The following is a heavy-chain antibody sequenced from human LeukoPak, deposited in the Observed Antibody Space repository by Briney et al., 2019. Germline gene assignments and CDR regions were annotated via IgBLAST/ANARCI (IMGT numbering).Heavy chain of an antibody. CDR3: AKAGIVGATFRIDY. CDR1: GGSISSYY. CDR2: IYSSGSA. D-gene: IGHD1-26*01. Sequence: PSETLSLTCTVSGGSISSYYWSCIRQPAGKGLEWIGRIYSSGSANYNPSLMSRVTMSVDTSKNQFSLKLSSVTAADTAVYYCAKAGIVGATFRIDYWGQGTLVTVSP. J-gene: IGHJ4*02. V-gene: IGHV4-4*07.